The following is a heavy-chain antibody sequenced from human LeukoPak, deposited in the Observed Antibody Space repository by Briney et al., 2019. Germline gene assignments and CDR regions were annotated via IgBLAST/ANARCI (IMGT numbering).Heavy chain of an antibody. D-gene: IGHD1-20*01. Sequence: GGSLRLSCAASGXTFSTYAMSWVRQAPGKGLEWVSAISGRGVSTSYADSVRGRFTISRDNSKNTLYLQMNSLRAEDAAAYYCAKAASGNWNDVSDYWGQGTLVTVSS. CDR1: GXTFSTYA. J-gene: IGHJ4*02. CDR2: ISGRGVST. V-gene: IGHV3-23*01. CDR3: AKAASGNWNDVSDY.